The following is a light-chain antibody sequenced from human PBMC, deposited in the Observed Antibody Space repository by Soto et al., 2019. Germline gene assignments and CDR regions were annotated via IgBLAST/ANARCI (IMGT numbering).Light chain of an antibody. CDR1: LSVGNSY. Sequence: EIVLTQSPGTLSLSPGERATLSCRASLSVGNSYLAWYQQRPGQAPRLLIYDAFSRATGIPDRFSGGGSGTDFTLTISSLEPEDSAVYYCQQYGSSPRTFGQGTKLEIK. CDR2: DAF. J-gene: IGKJ2*01. V-gene: IGKV3-20*01. CDR3: QQYGSSPRT.